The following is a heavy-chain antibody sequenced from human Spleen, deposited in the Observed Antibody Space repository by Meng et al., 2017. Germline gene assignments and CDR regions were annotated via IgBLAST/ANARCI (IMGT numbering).Heavy chain of an antibody. J-gene: IGHJ4*02. Sequence: GESLKISCAASGFTFSSYNMHWVRQTPGEGLVWVSRINTDASSTTYADSVKGRFTISRAYAKNTVYLQMNSLRSEDTAVYYCARDADWVIFDHWGQGALVTVSS. CDR3: ARDADWVIFDH. CDR1: GFTFSSYN. CDR2: INTDASST. V-gene: IGHV3-74*03. D-gene: IGHD3-9*01.